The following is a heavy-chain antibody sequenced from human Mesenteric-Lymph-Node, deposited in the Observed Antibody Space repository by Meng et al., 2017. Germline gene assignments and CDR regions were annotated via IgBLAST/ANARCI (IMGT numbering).Heavy chain of an antibody. CDR3: GRELDLTFD. Sequence: VPSHPSCPGLGNPTQTLHLPLAISGDSVASTGAAWNWIRQSPSRGLEWLGRTYYRSKWHNEYAVSVKSRITINPDTSKNQFSLQLNSVTPEDTVVYYCGRELDLTFDWGQGTLVTVSS. D-gene: IGHD3-10*01. CDR2: TYYRSKWHN. CDR1: GDSVASTGAA. J-gene: IGHJ4*02. V-gene: IGHV6-1*01.